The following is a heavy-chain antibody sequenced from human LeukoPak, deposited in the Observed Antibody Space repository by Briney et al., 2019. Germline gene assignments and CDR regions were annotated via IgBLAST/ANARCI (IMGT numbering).Heavy chain of an antibody. Sequence: PGGSLRLSCAASGFTFSDHYMDWVRQAPGKGLEWVGRTRNKANSYTTEYAASVKGRFTISRDDSKNSLYLQMNSLKTEDTAVYYCAKDDRRQWLGSQHYGMDVWGQGTTVTVSS. CDR3: AKDDRRQWLGSQHYGMDV. CDR2: TRNKANSYTT. CDR1: GFTFSDHY. J-gene: IGHJ6*02. V-gene: IGHV3-72*01. D-gene: IGHD6-19*01.